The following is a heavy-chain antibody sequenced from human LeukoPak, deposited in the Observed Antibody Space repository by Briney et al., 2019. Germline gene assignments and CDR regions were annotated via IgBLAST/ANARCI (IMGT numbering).Heavy chain of an antibody. CDR3: ARDLPLSGYALDV. Sequence: GGSLRLSCVGSGFTFSSYSLHWVRQAPGKGLEWVAFISYDRTTKNYVDSVKGRFTISRDKFKKTLYLQMNSLRPEGTAVYYCARDLPLSGYALDVWGQGTTVTVSS. CDR2: ISYDRTTK. D-gene: IGHD3-10*01. V-gene: IGHV3-30*03. J-gene: IGHJ6*02. CDR1: GFTFSSYS.